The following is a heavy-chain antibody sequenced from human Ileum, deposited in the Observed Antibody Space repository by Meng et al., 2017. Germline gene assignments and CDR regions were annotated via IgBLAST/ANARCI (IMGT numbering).Heavy chain of an antibody. Sequence: GQRQESGPGLVKPSVTLSLTSAVSGGSISATNWWYWVRQPPGKGLEWLGEIHSPAGTNYNPSLKSRVTMSVDKAKNQFSLILTSVTAADTAVYYCARDPYSGGPGDYWGQGTLVTVSS. D-gene: IGHD1-26*01. CDR3: ARDPYSGGPGDY. CDR2: IHSPAGT. J-gene: IGHJ4*02. V-gene: IGHV4-4*02. CDR1: GGSISATNW.